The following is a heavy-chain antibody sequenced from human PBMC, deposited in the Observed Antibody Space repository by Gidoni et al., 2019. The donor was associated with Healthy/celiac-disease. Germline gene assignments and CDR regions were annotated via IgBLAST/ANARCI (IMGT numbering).Heavy chain of an antibody. CDR2: ISSSGSTI. Sequence: EVQQVESGGGWVQPGGSLRLPCAASGFTFSSYEMNWVRQAPGQGREWVSYISSSGSTIYYADSVKGRFTISRDNAKNSLYLQMNSLRAEDTAVYYCARERLGFVDYWGQGTLVTVSS. CDR3: ARERLGFVDY. D-gene: IGHD3-10*01. CDR1: GFTFSSYE. J-gene: IGHJ4*02. V-gene: IGHV3-48*03.